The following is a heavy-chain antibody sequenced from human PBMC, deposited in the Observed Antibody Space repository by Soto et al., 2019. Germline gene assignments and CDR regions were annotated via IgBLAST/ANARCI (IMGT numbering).Heavy chain of an antibody. Sequence: WETLSLTCTVSGGSISSYYWSWIRQPPGKGLEWIGYIYYSGSTNYNPSLKSRVTISVDTSKNQFSLKLSSVTAADTAVYYCARDLSNYGDFRDYGMDVWGQGTTVTVSS. CDR1: GGSISSYY. CDR3: ARDLSNYGDFRDYGMDV. D-gene: IGHD4-17*01. V-gene: IGHV4-59*01. CDR2: IYYSGST. J-gene: IGHJ6*02.